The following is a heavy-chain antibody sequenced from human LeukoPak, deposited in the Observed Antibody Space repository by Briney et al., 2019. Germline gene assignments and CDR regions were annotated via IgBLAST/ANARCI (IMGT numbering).Heavy chain of an antibody. CDR3: ARGGLESPWSGYNAPDF. Sequence: PGGSLRLSCAASGFIFSKFDMHWVRQAPGKGLEYVSSISAGGGSTYYAASVKGRFTISRDAVKDTLYLQMGSVRIEDTAVYYCARGGLESPWSGYNAPDFWGQGTLVAVSS. D-gene: IGHD3-3*01. CDR1: GFIFSKFD. J-gene: IGHJ4*02. V-gene: IGHV3-64*02. CDR2: ISAGGGST.